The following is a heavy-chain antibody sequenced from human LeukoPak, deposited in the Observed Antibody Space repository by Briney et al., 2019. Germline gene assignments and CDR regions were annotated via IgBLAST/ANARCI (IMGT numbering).Heavy chain of an antibody. V-gene: IGHV1-69*05. CDR1: GGTFSSYA. CDR3: ARVGGGSYFGWFDP. J-gene: IGHJ5*02. CDR2: IIPIFGTA. Sequence: ASVKVSCKASGGTFSSYAISWVRQAPGQGLEWMGGIIPIFGTANYAQKFQGRVTTTTDESTSTAYMELSSLRSEDTAAYYCARVGGGSYFGWFDPWGQGTLVTVSS. D-gene: IGHD1-26*01.